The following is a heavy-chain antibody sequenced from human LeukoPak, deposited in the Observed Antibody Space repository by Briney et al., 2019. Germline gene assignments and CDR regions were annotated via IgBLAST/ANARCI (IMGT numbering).Heavy chain of an antibody. V-gene: IGHV1-69*13. CDR3: ARGKAGDIKDNYQNAFDI. J-gene: IGHJ3*02. Sequence: SVKVSCKASGYPFSIYDVNWVRQAAGQGLEWMGGIIPIFGTANYAQKFQGRVTITADESTSTAYMELSSLRSEDTAVYYCARGKAGDIKDNYQNAFDIWGQGTMVTVSS. CDR1: GYPFSIYD. D-gene: IGHD5-24*01. CDR2: IIPIFGTA.